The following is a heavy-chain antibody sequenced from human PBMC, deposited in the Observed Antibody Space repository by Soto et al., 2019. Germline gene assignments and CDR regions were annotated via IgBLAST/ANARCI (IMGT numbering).Heavy chain of an antibody. CDR1: GFTVSSYA. CDR3: AKVDEKDYDFWSGYLNWFDP. Sequence: GGSPRLSCAASGFTVSSYAMSWVRQAPGKGLEWVSAISGSGGSTYYADSVKGRFTISRDNSKNTLYLQMNSLRAEDTAVYYCAKVDEKDYDFWSGYLNWFDPWGQGTLVTVSS. CDR2: ISGSGGST. V-gene: IGHV3-23*01. D-gene: IGHD3-3*01. J-gene: IGHJ5*02.